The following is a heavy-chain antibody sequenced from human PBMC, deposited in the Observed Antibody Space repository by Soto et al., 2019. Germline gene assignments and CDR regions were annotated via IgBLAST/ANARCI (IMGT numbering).Heavy chain of an antibody. CDR2: INHSGST. D-gene: IGHD6-13*01. CDR3: ARAVPAAGTQFDY. Sequence: QVQLQQWGAGLLKPSETLSLTCAVYGGSFSGYYWSWIRQPPVKGLEWNGEINHSGSTNYNPSLKSRVTISVDTSKNQFSLKLSSVTAADTAGYYCARAVPAAGTQFDYWGQGTLVTVA. V-gene: IGHV4-34*01. J-gene: IGHJ4*02. CDR1: GGSFSGYY.